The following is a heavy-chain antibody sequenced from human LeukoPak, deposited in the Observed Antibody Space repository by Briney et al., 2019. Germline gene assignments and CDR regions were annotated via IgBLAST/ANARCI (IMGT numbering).Heavy chain of an antibody. CDR3: ATVGTMRSRFREFDY. CDR2: FDPEDGET. J-gene: IGHJ4*02. Sequence: ASVKVSCKVSGYTLTELSMHWVRQAPGKGLEWMGGFDPEDGETIYAQKFQGRVTMTEDTSTDTAYMELGSLRSEDTAVDYCATVGTMRSRFREFDYWGQGTLVTVSS. V-gene: IGHV1-24*01. CDR1: GYTLTELS. D-gene: IGHD1-14*01.